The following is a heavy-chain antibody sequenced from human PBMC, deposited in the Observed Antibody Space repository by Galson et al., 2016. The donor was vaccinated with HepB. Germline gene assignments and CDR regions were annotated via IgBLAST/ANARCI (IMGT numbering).Heavy chain of an antibody. D-gene: IGHD6-13*01. J-gene: IGHJ4*02. Sequence: SVKVSCKASGYTFTSYGMHWVRQAPGQRLEWMGWINAGNGNTKYSQKFQGRVTITRDTSASTAYMELSSLRSEDTAVYYCARVSSSWFSFYFDSWGQGTLVTVSS. CDR1: GYTFTSYG. CDR3: ARVSSSWFSFYFDS. CDR2: INAGNGNT. V-gene: IGHV1-3*01.